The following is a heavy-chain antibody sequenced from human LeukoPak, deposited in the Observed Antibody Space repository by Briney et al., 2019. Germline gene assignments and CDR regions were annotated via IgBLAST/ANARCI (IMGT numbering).Heavy chain of an antibody. D-gene: IGHD3-22*01. Sequence: GGSLRLSCAASGFTFSSYAMHWVRQAPGKGLEWVAVISYDGSNKYYADSVKGRFTISRDNSKNTLYLQMNSLRAEDTAVYYCARGRGSGYYSDFQHWGQGTLVTVSS. CDR3: ARGRGSGYYSDFQH. CDR1: GFTFSSYA. V-gene: IGHV3-30*04. CDR2: ISYDGSNK. J-gene: IGHJ1*01.